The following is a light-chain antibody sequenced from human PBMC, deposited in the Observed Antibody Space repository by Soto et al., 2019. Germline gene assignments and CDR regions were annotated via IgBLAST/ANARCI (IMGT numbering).Light chain of an antibody. CDR3: QSYDSSLSGCV. J-gene: IGLJ1*01. Sequence: QSVLTQPPSVSGAPGQRVTISCTGSSSNIGTDYGVHWYQQLPGTAPKLLIYANSNRPSGVPDRFSGSRSGTSASLAIAGLQAEDEADYYCQSYDSSLSGCVFGTGTQLTVL. CDR2: ANS. CDR1: SSNIGTDYG. V-gene: IGLV1-40*01.